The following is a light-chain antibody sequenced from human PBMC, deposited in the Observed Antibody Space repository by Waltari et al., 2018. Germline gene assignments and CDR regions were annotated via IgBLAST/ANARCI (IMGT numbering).Light chain of an antibody. CDR2: DVN. CDR1: SSDVGAYNY. CDR3: CAFAGNSSLV. V-gene: IGLV2-23*02. Sequence: QSALTQPASVSGSPGQPITTSCPGTSSDVGAYNYVSWYQQHSGKAPKVMIYDVNKRPSGVSSRFAASKSGNTASLTVSGLQAEDEADYYCCAFAGNSSLVFGGGTKLTVL. J-gene: IGLJ2*01.